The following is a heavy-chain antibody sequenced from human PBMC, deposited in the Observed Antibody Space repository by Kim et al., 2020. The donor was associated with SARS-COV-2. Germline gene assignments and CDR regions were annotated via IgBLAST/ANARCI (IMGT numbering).Heavy chain of an antibody. CDR2: INHSGST. D-gene: IGHD2-8*01. CDR1: GGSFSGYY. V-gene: IGHV4-34*01. Sequence: SETLSLTCAVYGGSFSGYYWSWIRQPPGKGLEWIGEINHSGSTNYNPSLKSRGTISVDTSKNQFSLKLSSVTAADTAVYYCARGMVKVTPGKYYFDYWGQGTLVTVSS. CDR3: ARGMVKVTPGKYYFDY. J-gene: IGHJ4*02.